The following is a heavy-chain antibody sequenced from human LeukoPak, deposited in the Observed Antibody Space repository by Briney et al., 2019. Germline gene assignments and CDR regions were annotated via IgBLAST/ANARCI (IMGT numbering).Heavy chain of an antibody. Sequence: PGGSLRLSCAASGFTVSSNYMSWVRQAPGKGLEWVSVIYSGGSTYYADSVKGRFTISRDNSKNTLYLQMNSLRAEDTAVYYCARTSHYDILTGYLYYFDYWGQGTLVTVSS. CDR2: IYSGGST. J-gene: IGHJ4*02. V-gene: IGHV3-53*01. CDR3: ARTSHYDILTGYLYYFDY. CDR1: GFTVSSNY. D-gene: IGHD3-9*01.